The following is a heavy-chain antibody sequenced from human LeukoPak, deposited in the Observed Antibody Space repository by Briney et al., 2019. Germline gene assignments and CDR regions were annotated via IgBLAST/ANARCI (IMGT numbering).Heavy chain of an antibody. CDR3: ARDGK. J-gene: IGHJ4*02. CDR1: GYSIRSGYY. CDR2: IYHSGRA. D-gene: IGHD1-26*01. V-gene: IGHV4-38-2*02. Sequence: SETLSLTCTVSGYSIRSGYYWGWIRQPPGKGLEWIGSIYHSGRAYYNPSLKSRATISVDTSKNQFSLKLSSVTAADTAVYYCARDGKWGQGTLVTVSS.